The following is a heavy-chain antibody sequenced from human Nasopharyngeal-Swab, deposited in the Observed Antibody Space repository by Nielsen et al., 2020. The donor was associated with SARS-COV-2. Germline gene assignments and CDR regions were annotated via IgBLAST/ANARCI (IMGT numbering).Heavy chain of an antibody. CDR2: INPSGGST. V-gene: IGHV1-46*01. CDR1: GYTFTSYY. CDR3: ARGSRAMIVVVITPIYYYGMDV. Sequence: ASVKVSCKASGYTFTSYYMHWVRQAPGQGLEWMGIINPSGGSTSYAQKFQGRVTMTRDTSTSTVYMELSSLRSEDTAVYYCARGSRAMIVVVITPIYYYGMDVWGQGTTVTVSS. J-gene: IGHJ6*02. D-gene: IGHD3-22*01.